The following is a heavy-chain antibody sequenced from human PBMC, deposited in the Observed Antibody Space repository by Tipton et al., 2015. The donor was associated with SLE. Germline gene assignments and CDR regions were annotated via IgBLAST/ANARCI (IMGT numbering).Heavy chain of an antibody. J-gene: IGHJ4*02. V-gene: IGHV4-59*11. CDR3: ARAWTTVVNLDY. Sequence: LRLSCTVSGGSISSHYWSWIRQPPGKGLEWIGYIYYSGSTNYNPSLKSRVTILVDTSKNQFSLKLSSVTAADTAVYYCARAWTTVVNLDYWGQGTLVTVSS. CDR1: GGSISSHY. D-gene: IGHD4-23*01. CDR2: IYYSGST.